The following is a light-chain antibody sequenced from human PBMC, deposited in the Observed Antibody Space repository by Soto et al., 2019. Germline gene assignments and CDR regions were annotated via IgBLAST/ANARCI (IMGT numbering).Light chain of an antibody. J-gene: IGLJ3*02. Sequence: QSVLTQPPSASGPPGQRVTISCSGSSSNIGSNAVNWYQQLPGTAPKLLIYNNNQRPSGVPDRFSGSKSGTSASLAISGLQSEDEADYYCAAWDGSLNGWVFGGGTKLTVL. V-gene: IGLV1-44*01. CDR3: AAWDGSLNGWV. CDR1: SSNIGSNA. CDR2: NNN.